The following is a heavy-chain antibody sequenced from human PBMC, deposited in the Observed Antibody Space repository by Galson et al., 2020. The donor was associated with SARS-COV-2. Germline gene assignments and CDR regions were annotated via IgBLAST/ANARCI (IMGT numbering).Heavy chain of an antibody. V-gene: IGHV5-51*01. CDR1: GYSFTSYW. CDR2: INPGDSDT. Sequence: GESLKISCKGSGYSFTSYWIGWVRQMPGKGLEWMGIINPGDSDTRYSPSFQGQVTISADKSITTAYLQWSSLKASDTAMYYCARQLQGSCTNGVCYLNWFDPWGQGTLVTVSS. CDR3: ARQLQGSCTNGVCYLNWFDP. D-gene: IGHD2-8*01. J-gene: IGHJ5*02.